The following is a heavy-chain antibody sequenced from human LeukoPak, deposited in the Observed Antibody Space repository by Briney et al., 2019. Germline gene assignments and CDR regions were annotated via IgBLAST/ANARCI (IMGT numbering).Heavy chain of an antibody. CDR3: ATDISTHYFGS. CDR2: VASDGKDK. Sequence: GGSLRLSCAATEFTFSDYGMHWVRQAPGKGLEWVAVVASDGKDKRYADSVKGRFTISRDNSRNTVFLRMNSLRAEDTAIYYCATDISTHYFGSWGQGTLVTVSS. D-gene: IGHD3-9*01. CDR1: EFTFSDYG. J-gene: IGHJ4*02. V-gene: IGHV3-33*08.